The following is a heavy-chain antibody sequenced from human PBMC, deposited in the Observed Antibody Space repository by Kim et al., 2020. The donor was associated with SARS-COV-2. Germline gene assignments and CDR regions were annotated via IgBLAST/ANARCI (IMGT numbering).Heavy chain of an antibody. V-gene: IGHV1-24*01. CDR3: ATAPATYYGSSGYSYYYYYGMDV. D-gene: IGHD3-22*01. CDR1: GYTLTELS. CDR2: FDPEDDET. Sequence: ASVKVSCKVSGYTLTELSMHWVRQARGKGREWMGGFDPEDDETIYAQKFQGRVTMTEDTSTETAYMELSSLRSEDTAVYYCATAPATYYGSSGYSYYYYYGMDVWGQGTTVTVSS. J-gene: IGHJ6*02.